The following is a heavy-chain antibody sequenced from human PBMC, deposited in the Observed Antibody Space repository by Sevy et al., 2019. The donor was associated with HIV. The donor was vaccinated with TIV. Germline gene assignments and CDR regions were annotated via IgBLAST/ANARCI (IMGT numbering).Heavy chain of an antibody. J-gene: IGHJ4*02. CDR1: GYRLSELS. V-gene: IGHV1-24*01. CDR2: FDPEYDDP. Sequence: ASVKVSCNVSGYRLSELSTYWVRQTPAKGLEGMGGFDPEYDDPIYAQNFQGRVTMTEDTSTDTAYMELSSLTSEDTAVYYCASLIVGTCYLRLWGPGTLVTVSS. D-gene: IGHD1-26*01. CDR3: ASLIVGTCYLRL.